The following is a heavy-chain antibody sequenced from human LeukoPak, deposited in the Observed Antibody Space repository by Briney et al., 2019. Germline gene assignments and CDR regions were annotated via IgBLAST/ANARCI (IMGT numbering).Heavy chain of an antibody. Sequence: GGSLRLSCAASGFTFSSYGMHWVRQAPGKGLEWVAIISYDGSNKYYADSVKGRFTISRDNSENTLYLQMNSLRAEDAAVYYCAKDLGNYHFYYAMDVWGQGTTVTVSS. D-gene: IGHD7-27*01. CDR1: GFTFSSYG. CDR2: ISYDGSNK. CDR3: AKDLGNYHFYYAMDV. J-gene: IGHJ6*02. V-gene: IGHV3-30*18.